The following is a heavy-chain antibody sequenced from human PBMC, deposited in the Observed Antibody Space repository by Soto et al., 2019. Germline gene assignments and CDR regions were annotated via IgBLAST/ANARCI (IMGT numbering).Heavy chain of an antibody. CDR1: GFTFSSYE. Sequence: EVQLVESGGGLVQPGGSLRLSCAASGFTFSSYEMNWVRQAPGKGLEWVSYISSSGSTIYYADSVKGRFTISRDNAKNSLYLQMNSLRAEDTAVYYCARASGDYSYFDYWGQGTLVTVSS. CDR2: ISSSGSTI. D-gene: IGHD4-17*01. CDR3: ARASGDYSYFDY. J-gene: IGHJ4*02. V-gene: IGHV3-48*03.